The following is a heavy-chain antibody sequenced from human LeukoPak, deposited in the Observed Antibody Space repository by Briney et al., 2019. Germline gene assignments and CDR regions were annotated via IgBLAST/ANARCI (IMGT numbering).Heavy chain of an antibody. D-gene: IGHD2-2*01. CDR3: AIEDGAYYTSTSCSFEKYNWFDP. CDR2: INPNSGGT. J-gene: IGHJ5*02. CDR1: GYTFTGYY. Sequence: SVKVSCKASGYTFTGYYMHWLRQAPGQGLEWMGRINPNSGGTNYAQKFQGRVTMTRDTSISTAYMELSWLKSDDTAVHYCAIEDGAYYTSTSCSFEKYNWFDPWGQGTLVTVSS. V-gene: IGHV1-2*06.